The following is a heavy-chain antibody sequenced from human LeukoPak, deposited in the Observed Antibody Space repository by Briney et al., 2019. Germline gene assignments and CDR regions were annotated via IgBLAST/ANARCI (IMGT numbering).Heavy chain of an antibody. V-gene: IGHV1-69*05. D-gene: IGHD3-22*01. CDR3: AREHYDSSGYYYDY. CDR2: IIPIFGTA. CDR1: GGTFSSYA. J-gene: IGHJ4*02. Sequence: GASVKVSCKASGGTFSSYAISWVRQAPGQGLEWMGRIIPIFGTANYAQKFQGRVTITTDESTSTAYTELSSLRSEDTAVYYCAREHYDSSGYYYDYWGQGTLVTVSS.